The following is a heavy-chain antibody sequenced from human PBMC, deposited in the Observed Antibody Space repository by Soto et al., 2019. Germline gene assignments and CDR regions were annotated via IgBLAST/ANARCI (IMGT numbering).Heavy chain of an antibody. CDR1: GGTFSSYA. D-gene: IGHD5-18*01. V-gene: IGHV1-69*13. Sequence: SVKVSCKASGGTFSSYAISWVRQAPGQGLEWMGGIIPIFGTANYAQKFQGRVTITADESTSTAYMELSSLRSEDTAVYYCARDHSPIRRGYSYGSWFDPWGQGTLVTVSS. CDR2: IIPIFGTA. CDR3: ARDHSPIRRGYSYGSWFDP. J-gene: IGHJ5*02.